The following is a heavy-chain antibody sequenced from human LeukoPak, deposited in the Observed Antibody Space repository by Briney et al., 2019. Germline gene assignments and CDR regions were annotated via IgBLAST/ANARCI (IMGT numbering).Heavy chain of an antibody. Sequence: QSGGSLRLSCAASGFSFSSSWMTWVRQAPGKGLEWVAHIKEDGTEEYYVDSVKGRFTVSRDNAKNSLYLQMNSLRAEDTAVYHCARWNDGWEFDCWGQGTLVSVSS. D-gene: IGHD1-1*01. CDR1: GFSFSSSW. J-gene: IGHJ5*01. CDR2: IKEDGTEE. V-gene: IGHV3-7*05. CDR3: ARWNDGWEFDC.